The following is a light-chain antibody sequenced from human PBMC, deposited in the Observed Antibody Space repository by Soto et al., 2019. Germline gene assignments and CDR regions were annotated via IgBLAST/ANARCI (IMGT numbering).Light chain of an antibody. J-gene: IGKJ1*01. CDR1: QSLVHPDGNIY. Sequence: DVVMTQSPLSLPVTLGQPASISCRSSQSLVHPDGNIYLSWFQQRPGQSPRRLIYKVSNRDSGVPERISGSGSGTGFTLSISRVEAEDVGIYYCMQGNHWPWTFGQGTKVDIK. CDR2: KVS. V-gene: IGKV2-30*02. CDR3: MQGNHWPWT.